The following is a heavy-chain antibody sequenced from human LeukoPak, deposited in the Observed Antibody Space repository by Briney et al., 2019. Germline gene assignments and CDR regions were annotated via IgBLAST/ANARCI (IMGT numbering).Heavy chain of an antibody. J-gene: IGHJ3*02. CDR1: GGSISSYY. CDR3: ARDKTIVGANADAFDI. CDR2: IYYSGST. V-gene: IGHV4-59*01. D-gene: IGHD1-26*01. Sequence: PSETLSLTCTVSGGSISSYYWSWIRQPPGKGLEWIGYIYYSGSTNYNPSLKGRVTISVDTSKNQFSLKLSSVTAADTAVYYCARDKTIVGANADAFDIWGQGTMVTVSS.